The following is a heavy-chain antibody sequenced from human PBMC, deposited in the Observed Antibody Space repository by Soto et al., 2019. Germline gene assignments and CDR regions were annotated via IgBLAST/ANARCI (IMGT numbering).Heavy chain of an antibody. D-gene: IGHD2-15*01. CDR2: ISYDGSNK. Sequence: QVQLVESGGGVVQPGRSLRLSCAASGFTFSSYAMHWVRQAPGKGLEWVAVISYDGSNKYYADSVKGRFTISRDNSKNTLYLQMNSLRAEDTAVYYCARDRGDWYCSGGSCFIFDYWGQGTLVTVSS. J-gene: IGHJ4*02. V-gene: IGHV3-30-3*01. CDR1: GFTFSSYA. CDR3: ARDRGDWYCSGGSCFIFDY.